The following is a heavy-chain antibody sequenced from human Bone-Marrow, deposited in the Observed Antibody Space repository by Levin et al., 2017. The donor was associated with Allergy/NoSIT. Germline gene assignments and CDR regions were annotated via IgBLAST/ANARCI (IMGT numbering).Heavy chain of an antibody. J-gene: IGHJ3*01. CDR3: ATLSSTTKDAFDF. Sequence: PGGSLRLSCIASGFSISSYSLNWVRQAPGKGLEWISSISLSSKYIYYADSVKGRFTISRDNAKNSLYLQMNRLRAEDTAVYYCATLSSTTKDAFDFWGQGAMLTVSS. CDR2: ISLSSKYI. CDR1: GFSISSYS. V-gene: IGHV3-21*06. D-gene: IGHD5/OR15-5a*01.